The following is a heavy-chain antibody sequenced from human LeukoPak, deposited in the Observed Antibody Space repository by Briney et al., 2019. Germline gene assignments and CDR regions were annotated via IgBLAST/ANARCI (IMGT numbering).Heavy chain of an antibody. CDR2: IRYDGSNK. CDR1: GFTFSSYG. Sequence: GGSLRLSCAASGFTFSSYGMHWVRQAPGKGLEWVAFIRYDGSNKYYADSVKGRFTISRDNSKNTLHLQMNSLRAEDTAVYYCAKDPGIVVVTITWGQGTLVTVSS. V-gene: IGHV3-30*02. J-gene: IGHJ5*02. CDR3: AKDPGIVVVTIT. D-gene: IGHD3-22*01.